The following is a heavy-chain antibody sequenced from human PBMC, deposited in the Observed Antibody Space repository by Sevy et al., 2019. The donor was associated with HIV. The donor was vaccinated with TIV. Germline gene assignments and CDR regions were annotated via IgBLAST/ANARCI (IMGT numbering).Heavy chain of an antibody. J-gene: IGHJ4*02. V-gene: IGHV3-11*06. CDR3: ARRSSSWDYFEY. Sequence: GGSLRLSCAASGFTFSDYYLSWIRQAPGKVLEWVSYISGTSRYINCADSLKGRFTISRDNAKNSPYLQMSSLKGEDTAVYYCARRSSSWDYFEYWGQGTLVTVSS. CDR2: ISGTSRYI. CDR1: GFTFSDYY. D-gene: IGHD6-13*01.